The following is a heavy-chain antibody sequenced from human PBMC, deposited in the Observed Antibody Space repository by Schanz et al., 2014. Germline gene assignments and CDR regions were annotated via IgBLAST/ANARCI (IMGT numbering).Heavy chain of an antibody. Sequence: QVQLVQSGAEVKKPGSSVKVSCKASGGTFSSFGINWVRQAPGQGLEWMGRIIPVLAIADYAQKFQGRVTITADKSSDTAYMELSSLRSEDTAVYYCARDRLECGAECYSVEVFEIWGQGTLVIVSS. CDR2: IIPVLAIA. CDR3: ARDRLECGAECYSVEVFEI. J-gene: IGHJ4*02. CDR1: GGTFSSFG. D-gene: IGHD2-21*01. V-gene: IGHV1-69*09.